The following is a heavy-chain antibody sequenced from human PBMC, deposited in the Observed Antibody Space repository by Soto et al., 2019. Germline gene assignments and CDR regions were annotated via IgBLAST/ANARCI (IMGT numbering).Heavy chain of an antibody. Sequence: QVQLVQSGAEMKKPGASVKVSCKASGYTFTSYGISWVRQAPGQGLEWMGWISAYNGNTNYAQKLQGRVTMTTDTSTSTAYMELRSLRSDDTAVYYCARVSRSGYCSGGSCYFPYYFDYWGQGTLVTVSS. V-gene: IGHV1-18*01. D-gene: IGHD2-15*01. CDR1: GYTFTSYG. CDR2: ISAYNGNT. CDR3: ARVSRSGYCSGGSCYFPYYFDY. J-gene: IGHJ4*02.